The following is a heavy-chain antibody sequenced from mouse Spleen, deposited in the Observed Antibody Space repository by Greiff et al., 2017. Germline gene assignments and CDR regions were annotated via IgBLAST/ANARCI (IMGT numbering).Heavy chain of an antibody. Sequence: EVMLVESGGGLVQPGGSRKLSCAASGFTFSSFGMHWVRQAPEKGLEWVAYISSGSSTIYYADTVKGRFTISRDNPKNTLFLQMTSLRSEDTAMYYCGREDDRYGAAMGYWGQGTSGTGSS. V-gene: IGHV5-17*02. D-gene: IGHD2-14*01. CDR1: GFTFSSFG. CDR2: ISSGSSTI. J-gene: IGHJ4*01. CDR3: GREDDRYGAAMGY.